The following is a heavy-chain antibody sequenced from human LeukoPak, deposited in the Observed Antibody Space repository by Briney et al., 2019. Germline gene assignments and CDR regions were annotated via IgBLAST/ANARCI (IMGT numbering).Heavy chain of an antibody. J-gene: IGHJ4*02. CDR2: IYYSGST. D-gene: IGHD4-17*01. Sequence: SETLSLTCTVSGGSISSYYWSWIRQPPGKGLGWIGYIYYSGSTNYNPSLKSRVTISVDTSKNQFSLRLRSVTAADTGVYFCARMTTGHDFWGQGTLVTVSS. CDR1: GGSISSYY. CDR3: ARMTTGHDF. V-gene: IGHV4-59*12.